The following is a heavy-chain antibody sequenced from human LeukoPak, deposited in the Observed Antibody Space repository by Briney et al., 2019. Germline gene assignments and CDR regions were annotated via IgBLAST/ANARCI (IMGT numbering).Heavy chain of an antibody. CDR2: IIPIFGTA. CDR1: GGTFSSYA. J-gene: IGHJ4*02. CDR3: ARVSDYGDYKFDY. V-gene: IGHV1-69*05. Sequence: SVKVSCKASGGTFSSYAISWVRQAPGEGLEWMGGIIPIFGTANYAQKFQGRVTITTDESTSTAYMELSSLRSEDTAVYYCARVSDYGDYKFDYWGQGTLVTVSS. D-gene: IGHD4-17*01.